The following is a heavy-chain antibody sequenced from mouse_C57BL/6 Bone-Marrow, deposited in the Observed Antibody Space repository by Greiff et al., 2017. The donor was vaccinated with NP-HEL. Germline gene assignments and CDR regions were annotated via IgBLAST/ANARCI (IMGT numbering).Heavy chain of an antibody. CDR2: IDPETGGT. V-gene: IGHV1-15*01. CDR3: TRGGTTVVPPAWFAY. CDR1: GYTFTDYE. D-gene: IGHD1-1*01. J-gene: IGHJ3*01. Sequence: VQLQQSGAELVRPGASVTLSCKASGYTFTDYEMHWVKQTPVHGLEWIGAIDPETGGTAYNQKFKGKAILTADKSSSTAYMGPRRLTSEDSAVYYGTRGGTTVVPPAWFAYWGQGTLVTVSA.